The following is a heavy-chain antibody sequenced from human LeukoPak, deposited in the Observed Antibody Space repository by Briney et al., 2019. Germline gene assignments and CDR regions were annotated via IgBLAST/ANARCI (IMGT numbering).Heavy chain of an antibody. D-gene: IGHD1-26*01. V-gene: IGHV3-23*01. Sequence: GGSLRLSCVASGVTLSNYAMSWARQAPGKGLEWVSGISSSGSGGSTYYADSVKGRFTISRDNSKNTLYLQMNSLRAEDTAVYYCAKGGMYRPNYFDYWGQGTLVTVSS. CDR3: AKGGMYRPNYFDY. CDR1: GVTLSNYA. J-gene: IGHJ4*02. CDR2: ISSSGSGGST.